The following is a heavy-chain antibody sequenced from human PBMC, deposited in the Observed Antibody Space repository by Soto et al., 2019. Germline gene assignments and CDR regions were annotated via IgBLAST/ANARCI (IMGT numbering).Heavy chain of an antibody. J-gene: IGHJ4*02. CDR3: AGPPTPLTGYPSN. D-gene: IGHD3-9*01. V-gene: IGHV4-31*03. CDR1: GGSVSGGSYY. Sequence: QVQLQESGPGLVKPSETLSLICTVSGGSVSGGSYYWNWIRQHPGKGLEWIGYIYFSGRTYYNPSLKSRVFXSXDXXKNQFSLKLTSVTAADTAIYYCAGPPTPLTGYPSNWGQGTLVTVSS. CDR2: IYFSGRT.